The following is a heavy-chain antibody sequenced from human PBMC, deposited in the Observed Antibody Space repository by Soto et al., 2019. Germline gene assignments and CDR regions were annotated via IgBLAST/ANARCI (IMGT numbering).Heavy chain of an antibody. J-gene: IGHJ6*02. CDR1: GFTFDDYA. V-gene: IGHV3-43D*04. Sequence: PGGSLRLSCAASGFTFDDYAMHWVRQAPGKGLEWVSLISWDGGSTYYADSVKGRFTISRDNSKNSLYLQMNSLRAEDTALYYCAKDKYSSGWHVSSMDVWGQGTTVTVSS. CDR2: ISWDGGST. D-gene: IGHD6-19*01. CDR3: AKDKYSSGWHVSSMDV.